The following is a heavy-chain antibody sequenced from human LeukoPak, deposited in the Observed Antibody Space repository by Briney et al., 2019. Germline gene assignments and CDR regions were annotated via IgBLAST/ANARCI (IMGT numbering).Heavy chain of an antibody. CDR3: TTDVSQYYDFWSGYAPFDY. V-gene: IGHV3-15*07. CDR2: IKRKIDGGTT. D-gene: IGHD3-3*01. Sequence: GGSLRLSCATAGFTFNDAWMNWVRQVPGKGLEWVGRIKRKIDGGTTDYAAPVKGRFTISRDDSKNTLYLQMNSLKTEDTAVYYCTTDVSQYYDFWSGYAPFDYWGQGTLVTVSS. J-gene: IGHJ4*02. CDR1: GFTFNDAW.